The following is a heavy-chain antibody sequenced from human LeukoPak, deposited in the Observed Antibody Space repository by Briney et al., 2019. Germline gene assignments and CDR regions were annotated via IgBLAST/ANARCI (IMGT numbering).Heavy chain of an antibody. CDR2: ITYDGSNK. J-gene: IGHJ6*02. CDR3: AKDLWSGYYGDYEYYGIDV. V-gene: IGHV3-30*18. CDR1: GFTFSSYG. Sequence: GGSLRLSCAASGFTFSSYGMHWVRQAPGKGLEWVAVITYDGSNKYYADSVKGRFTISRDNSKNTLYLQMNSLRAEDTAVYYCAKDLWSGYYGDYEYYGIDVWGQGTTVTVSS. D-gene: IGHD3/OR15-3a*01.